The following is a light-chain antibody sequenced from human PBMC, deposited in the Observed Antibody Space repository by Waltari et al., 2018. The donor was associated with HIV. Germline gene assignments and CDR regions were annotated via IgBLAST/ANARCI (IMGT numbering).Light chain of an antibody. Sequence: QSVLTQPPSASGTPGQRVTISCSGSSSNIGSNYVYWYQQLPGTAPKLLIYRNNQRPSGVPDRFFGSKPGTSASLAISGLRSEDEADYYCAAWDDSLSGPVFGGGTKLTVL. CDR3: AAWDDSLSGPV. CDR2: RNN. CDR1: SSNIGSNY. J-gene: IGLJ2*01. V-gene: IGLV1-47*01.